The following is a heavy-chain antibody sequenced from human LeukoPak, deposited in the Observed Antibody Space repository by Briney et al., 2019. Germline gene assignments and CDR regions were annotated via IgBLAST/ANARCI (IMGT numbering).Heavy chain of an antibody. J-gene: IGHJ4*02. CDR1: GFTFSSSG. CDR3: AKDHELYCGGDCYLDY. CDR2: IRYDGSNK. D-gene: IGHD2-21*01. Sequence: PGGSLRLSCAASGFTFSSSGMHWVRQAPGKGLEWVAFIRYDGSNKYYADSVKGRFTISRDNSKNMLCLQMNSLRAEDTAVYYCAKDHELYCGGDCYLDYWGQGTLVTVSS. V-gene: IGHV3-30*02.